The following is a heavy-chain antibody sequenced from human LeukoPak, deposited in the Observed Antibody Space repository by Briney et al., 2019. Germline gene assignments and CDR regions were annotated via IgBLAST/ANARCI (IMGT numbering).Heavy chain of an antibody. CDR3: ASVRGSSYGYVRY. D-gene: IGHD5-18*01. V-gene: IGHV4-39*01. Sequence: SETLSLTCTVSGGSISSSSYYWGWIPQPPGKGLEGSVSIYYSGCTYDNPPLKSRFTISVDTSKNQFSLTLSSVTAADTAVYYCASVRGSSYGYVRYWGQGTLVTVSS. J-gene: IGHJ4*02. CDR1: GGSISSSSYY. CDR2: IYYSGCT.